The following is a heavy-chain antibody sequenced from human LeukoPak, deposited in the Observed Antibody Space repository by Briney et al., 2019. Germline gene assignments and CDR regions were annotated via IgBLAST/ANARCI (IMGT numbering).Heavy chain of an antibody. CDR1: GFTFTNYW. V-gene: IGHV3-74*01. CDR2: IDIDGTGT. CDR3: GTVFDH. Sequence: QCGGSLRLSCAASGFTFTNYWMHWVRQAPGKGLVWVSRIDIDGTGTSYADSVKGRFTISRDNAKNTVSLQMNSLKAEDTAVYYCGTVFDHWGPGILVTVSS. J-gene: IGHJ4*02.